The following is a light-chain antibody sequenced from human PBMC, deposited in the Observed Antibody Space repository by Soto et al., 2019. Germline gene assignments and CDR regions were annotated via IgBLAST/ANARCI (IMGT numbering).Light chain of an antibody. V-gene: IGKV1-33*01. CDR3: QQYEDLPLT. CDR1: QDISNY. J-gene: IGKJ4*01. Sequence: DLQMTQSPSSLSASVGDRVTITCQASQDISNYLNWYQQKPGKAPKLLIFDASNVETGVPSRFSGSGSGTDFTFTIHSLQPEDAATYYCQQYEDLPLTFGGGTKVAIK. CDR2: DAS.